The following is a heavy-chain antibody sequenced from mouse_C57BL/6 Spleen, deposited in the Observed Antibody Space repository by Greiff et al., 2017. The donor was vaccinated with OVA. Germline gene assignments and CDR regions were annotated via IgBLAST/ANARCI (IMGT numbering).Heavy chain of an antibody. Sequence: QVILKESGPGILQPSQTLSLTCSFSGFSLSTFGMGVGWIRQPSGKGLEWLAHIWWDDDKYYNPALKSRLTISKDTSKNQVFLKIANVDTADTATYYCARMEYYGSSPWFAYWGQGTLVTVSA. V-gene: IGHV8-8*01. CDR2: IWWDDDK. D-gene: IGHD1-1*01. CDR3: ARMEYYGSSPWFAY. J-gene: IGHJ3*01. CDR1: GFSLSTFGMG.